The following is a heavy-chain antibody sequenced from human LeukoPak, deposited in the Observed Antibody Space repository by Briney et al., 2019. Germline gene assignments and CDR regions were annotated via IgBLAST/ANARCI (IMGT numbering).Heavy chain of an antibody. J-gene: IGHJ5*02. CDR3: AREDYGDYLGNWFDP. CDR1: GGTFSSYA. Sequence: ASVKVSCKASGGTFSSYAISWVRQAPGQGLEWMGRIIPILGIANYAQKFQGRVTITTDESTSTAYMELSSLRSEDTAVYYCAREDYGDYLGNWFDPWGQGTLVTVSS. V-gene: IGHV1-69*04. CDR2: IIPILGIA. D-gene: IGHD4-17*01.